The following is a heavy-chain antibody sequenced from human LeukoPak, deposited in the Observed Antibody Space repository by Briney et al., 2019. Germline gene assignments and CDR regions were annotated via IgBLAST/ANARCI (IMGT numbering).Heavy chain of an antibody. V-gene: IGHV4-39*07. D-gene: IGHD6-6*01. CDR1: GGSISSSSYY. J-gene: IGHJ3*02. CDR3: ARESPYSSSDAFDI. Sequence: SETLSLTCTVSGGSISSSSYYWGWIRQPPGKGLEWIGSIYYSGSTYYNPSLKSRVTISVDTSKNQFSLKLSSVTAADTAVYYCARESPYSSSDAFDIWGQGTMVTVSS. CDR2: IYYSGST.